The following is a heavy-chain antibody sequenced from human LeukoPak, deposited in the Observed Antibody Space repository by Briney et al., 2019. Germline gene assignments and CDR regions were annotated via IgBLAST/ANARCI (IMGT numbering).Heavy chain of an antibody. CDR2: IRDDGSNK. D-gene: IGHD5-12*01. V-gene: IGHV3-30*02. CDR1: GVTFSSYG. J-gene: IGHJ5*02. CDR3: AKSGYDFGGWFDP. Sequence: GGSLRLSCAASGVTFSSYGMRWVRQAPGKGLEWVAFIRDDGSNKYYADSVKGRFTISRDNSKNTLYLQMNRLRAEDTAVYYCAKSGYDFGGWFDPWGQGTLVTVSS.